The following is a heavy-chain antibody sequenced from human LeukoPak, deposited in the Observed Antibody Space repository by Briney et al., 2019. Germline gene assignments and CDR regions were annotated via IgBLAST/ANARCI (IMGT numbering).Heavy chain of an antibody. J-gene: IGHJ4*02. V-gene: IGHV4-59*12. D-gene: IGHD3-22*01. CDR1: GGSISSYY. CDR3: ARGRYYDSSCYDGDYFDY. Sequence: SETLSLTCTVSGGSISSYYWSWIRQPPGKGLEWIGYIYYSGSTNYNPSLKSRVTISVDTSKNQLPLKPSSVTAADTAVYYCARGRYYDSSCYDGDYFDYWGQGTLVTDSS. CDR2: IYYSGST.